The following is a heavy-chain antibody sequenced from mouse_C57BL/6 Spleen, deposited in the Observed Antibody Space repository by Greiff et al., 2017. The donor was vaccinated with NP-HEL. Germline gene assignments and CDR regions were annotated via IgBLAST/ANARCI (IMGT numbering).Heavy chain of an antibody. J-gene: IGHJ3*01. CDR3: ARPYYSNAWFAY. CDR1: GYTFTSYC. D-gene: IGHD2-5*01. V-gene: IGHV1-72*01. Sequence: QVQLQQPGAELVKPGASVKLSCKASGYTFTSYCMHWVKQRPGRGLEWIGWIDPKSGGTKYNEKFKSKATLTVDKPSSTAYMQLSSLTSEDSAVYYCARPYYSNAWFAYWGEGTLVTVSA. CDR2: IDPKSGGT.